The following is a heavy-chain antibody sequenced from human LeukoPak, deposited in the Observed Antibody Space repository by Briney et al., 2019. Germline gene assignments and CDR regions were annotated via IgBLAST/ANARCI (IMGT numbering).Heavy chain of an antibody. J-gene: IGHJ4*02. CDR1: GYIITSYW. D-gene: IGHD3-22*01. CDR3: ARRSRSYYDSSGYFDY. CDR2: IYPGDSDT. V-gene: IGHV5-51*01. Sequence: HGESLKISCKGSGYIITSYWIGCVRQMPGKGLEWMGIIYPGDSDTRYSPSFQGQVTISADKSISTAYLQWSSLKASDTALYYCARRSRSYYDSSGYFDYWGQGTLVTVSS.